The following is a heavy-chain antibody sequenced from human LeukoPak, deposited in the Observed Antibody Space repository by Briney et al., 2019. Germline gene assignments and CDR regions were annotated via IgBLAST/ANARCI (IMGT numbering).Heavy chain of an antibody. CDR1: GFTFSTYG. J-gene: IGHJ6*02. Sequence: GGSLRLSCAASGFTFSTYGMHWVRQAPGKGLVWVSRINSDGSSTSYADSVKGRFTISRDNAKNTLYLQMNGLRAEDTAVYYCARGPVGYCSSTSCYESGYYYYGMDVWGQGTTVTVSS. V-gene: IGHV3-74*01. D-gene: IGHD2-2*01. CDR2: INSDGSST. CDR3: ARGPVGYCSSTSCYESGYYYYGMDV.